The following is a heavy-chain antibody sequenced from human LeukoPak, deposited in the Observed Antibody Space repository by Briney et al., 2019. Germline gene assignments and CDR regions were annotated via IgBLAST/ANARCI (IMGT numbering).Heavy chain of an antibody. V-gene: IGHV3-30*02. D-gene: IGHD1-1*01. CDR1: GFTFSSYG. CDR3: AREGGTLSTSPTLDY. J-gene: IGHJ4*02. CDR2: IRYDGSIK. Sequence: PGGSLRLSCAASGFTFSSYGMHWVRQAPGKGLEWLAFIRYDGSIKYYADSVKGRFTISRDSSTNMLYLQMSRLRTEDTAVYYCAREGGTLSTSPTLDYWGQGTLVTVSS.